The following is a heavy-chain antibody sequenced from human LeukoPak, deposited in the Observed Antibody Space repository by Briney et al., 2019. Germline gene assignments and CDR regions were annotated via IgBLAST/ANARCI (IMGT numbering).Heavy chain of an antibody. CDR1: GFTFTTYW. D-gene: IGHD6-13*01. CDR3: ARGGSSRFDQ. V-gene: IGHV3-7*04. J-gene: IGHJ4*02. CDR2: ISPDGSEK. Sequence: GGSLRLSCAASGFTFTTYWMSWVRQAPGKGLEWVAKISPDGSEKYYVDSAKGRFTISRDNAKNSLDLQMSSLRADDTAVYYCARGGSSRFDQWGQGTLVTVSS.